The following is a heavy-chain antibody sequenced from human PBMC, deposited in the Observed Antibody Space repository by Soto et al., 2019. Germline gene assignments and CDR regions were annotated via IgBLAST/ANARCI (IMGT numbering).Heavy chain of an antibody. Sequence: QAHLEQSGAELKRPGASVKVSCTASGYTFSDFDINWLRQASGQGPEWMGWMNAKSGDTFFVQRFQGKFNMTWDTSLSTAYMEVGSLTSDDTAIYYCARGNPFNYAGFDVWGQGTTVAVSS. CDR2: MNAKSGDT. D-gene: IGHD3-16*01. J-gene: IGHJ6*02. CDR3: ARGNPFNYAGFDV. V-gene: IGHV1-8*01. CDR1: GYTFSDFD.